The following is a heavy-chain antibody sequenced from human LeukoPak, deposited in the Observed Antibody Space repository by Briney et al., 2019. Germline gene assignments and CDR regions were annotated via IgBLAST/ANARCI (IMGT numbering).Heavy chain of an antibody. CDR2: IYYSGST. J-gene: IGHJ5*02. CDR1: GGSIRSGSYY. V-gene: IGHV4-39*01. D-gene: IGHD6-19*01. Sequence: MTSETLSLNCNVSGGSIRSGSYYWGWIRQAPGRGLEWIGSIYYSGSTYYHPSLKSRVTITADTPNHHFSLKLSSVAAADTPMYYCVRHLGYGRGWFRFDPWGQGTLVTVSS. CDR3: VRHLGYGRGWFRFDP.